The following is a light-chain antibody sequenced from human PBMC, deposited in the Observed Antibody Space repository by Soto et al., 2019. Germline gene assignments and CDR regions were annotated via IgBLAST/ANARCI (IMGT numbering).Light chain of an antibody. V-gene: IGKV3-20*01. CDR3: QHYGSSVPIT. CDR2: GAI. J-gene: IGKJ5*01. CDR1: QTTSRRY. Sequence: EIVLTQSPGTLSLSPGERATLSCRASQTTSRRYLAWYQQTPGRAPRLLIYGAITRATGIPDRFSGSWSGTDFTLTIDRLEPEDFAVYYCQHYGSSVPITFGQGTRLEIK.